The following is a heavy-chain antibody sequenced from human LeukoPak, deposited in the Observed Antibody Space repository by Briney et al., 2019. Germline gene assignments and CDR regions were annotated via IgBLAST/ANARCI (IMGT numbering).Heavy chain of an antibody. CDR1: GFTLSSYA. CDR3: AKNPIKFPDIPHQIAVAGTNYFDY. J-gene: IGHJ4*02. V-gene: IGHV3-23*01. CDR2: ISGSGGST. D-gene: IGHD6-19*01. Sequence: GSLRLSCSASGFTLSSYAMSWVRQAPGKGLEWVSAISGSGGSTYYADSVKGRFTISRDNSKNTLYLQMNSLRAEDTAVYYCAKNPIKFPDIPHQIAVAGTNYFDYWGQGTLVTVSS.